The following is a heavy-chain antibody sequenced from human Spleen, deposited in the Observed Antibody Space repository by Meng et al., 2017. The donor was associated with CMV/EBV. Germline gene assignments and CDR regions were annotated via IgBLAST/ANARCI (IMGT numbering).Heavy chain of an antibody. CDR2: IRYDGINK. Sequence: GGSLRLSCAASGFTLSGFGMHWVRQAPGKGLEWVAFIRYDGINKYYVDSVKGRFTISRDNSKNTLYLQMNSLRAEDTAVYYCAKDIAYSGTYSSYFDYWGQGTLVTVSS. CDR1: GFTLSGFG. V-gene: IGHV3-30*02. D-gene: IGHD1-26*01. CDR3: AKDIAYSGTYSSYFDY. J-gene: IGHJ4*02.